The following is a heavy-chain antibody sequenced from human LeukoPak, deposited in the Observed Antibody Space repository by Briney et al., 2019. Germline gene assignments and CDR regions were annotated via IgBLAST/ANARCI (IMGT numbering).Heavy chain of an antibody. CDR1: GASFSTNY. J-gene: IGHJ4*02. CDR3: ARNYYDSSGPIELPFDY. CDR2: VFDSGST. Sequence: SETLSLTCSVSGASFSTNYWSWIRQPPGRGLEWIGYVFDSGSTNYNPSLKSRVTISVDTSTKQFSLRLSSVTAADTAVYYCARNYYDSSGPIELPFDYWGQGTLVTVSS. V-gene: IGHV4-59*01. D-gene: IGHD3-22*01.